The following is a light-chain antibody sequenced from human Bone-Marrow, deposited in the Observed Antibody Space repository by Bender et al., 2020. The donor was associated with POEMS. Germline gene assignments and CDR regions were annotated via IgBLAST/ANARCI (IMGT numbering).Light chain of an antibody. CDR1: ALAKQY. Sequence: SYELTQPPSVSVFPGQTARITCSGGALAKQYGYWYQQKPAQAPLLVMNQDSKRPSGIPGQFSGSNSGNTATLTISGTQRVDEAVYFCQAWDGDGAVFGGGTELTVL. CDR2: QDS. J-gene: IGLJ2*01. CDR3: QAWDGDGAV. V-gene: IGLV3-1*01.